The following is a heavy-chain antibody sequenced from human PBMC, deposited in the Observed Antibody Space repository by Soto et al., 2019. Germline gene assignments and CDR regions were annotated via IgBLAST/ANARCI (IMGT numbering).Heavy chain of an antibody. V-gene: IGHV4-30-4*01. Sequence: PAKTLSLTCTVSDDSFRVADYYWSWIRQPLGKCPEWIGYTYYNGDTKYNPALKSRVTMSVDTSKNHFPMRLSSVIDADTAVYFCARGPGYSDGWRKAEFWGRGILVTVS. CDR3: ARGPGYSDGWRKAEF. J-gene: IGHJ2*01. D-gene: IGHD5-18*01. CDR2: TYYNGDT. CDR1: DDSFRVADYY.